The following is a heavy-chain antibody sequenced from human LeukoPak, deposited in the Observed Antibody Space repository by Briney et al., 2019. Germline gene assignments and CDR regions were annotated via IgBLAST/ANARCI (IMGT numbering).Heavy chain of an antibody. CDR1: GGSISSSSYY. CDR3: AREGTLFPGDSSGYFDY. J-gene: IGHJ4*02. V-gene: IGHV4-39*07. CDR2: IYYSGST. D-gene: IGHD3-22*01. Sequence: PSETLSLTCTVSGGSISSSSYYWGWLRQPPGKGLEWIGSIYYSGSTYYNPSLKSRVTKSVDTSKNQFSLKLSSVTAADTAVYYCAREGTLFPGDSSGYFDYWGQGILVTVSS.